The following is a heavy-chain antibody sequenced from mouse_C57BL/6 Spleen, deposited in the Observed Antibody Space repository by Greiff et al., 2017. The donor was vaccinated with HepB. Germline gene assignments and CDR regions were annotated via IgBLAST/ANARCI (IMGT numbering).Heavy chain of an antibody. D-gene: IGHD3-1*01. CDR2: ISYDGSN. J-gene: IGHJ2*01. CDR3: ARGGYVVDY. Sequence: DVQLKESGPGLVKPSQSLSLTCSVTGYSITSGYYWNWIRQFPGNKLEWMGYISYDGSNNYNPSLKNRISITRDTSKNQFFLKLNSVTTEDTATYYCARGGYVVDYWGQGTTLTVSS. CDR1: GYSITSGYY. V-gene: IGHV3-6*01.